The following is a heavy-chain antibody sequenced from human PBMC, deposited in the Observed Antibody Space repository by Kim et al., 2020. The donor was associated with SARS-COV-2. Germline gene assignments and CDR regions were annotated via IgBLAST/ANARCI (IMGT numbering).Heavy chain of an antibody. CDR3: TRDIVRFVAF. J-gene: IGHJ4*02. V-gene: IGHV3-7*03. CDR2: IKPDGSDK. Sequence: GGSLRLSCAASEFTFSDFWMAWVRQAPGKALEWVANIKPDGSDKSYVESVKGRFTISRDNAKNFLYLEMHSLRVEDTAVYYCTRDIVRFVAFWGPGTLAT. D-gene: IGHD2-21*01. CDR1: EFTFSDFW.